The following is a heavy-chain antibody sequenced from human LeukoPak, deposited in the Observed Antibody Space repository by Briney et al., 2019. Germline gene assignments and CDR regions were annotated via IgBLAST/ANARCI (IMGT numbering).Heavy chain of an antibody. J-gene: IGHJ5*02. D-gene: IGHD5-12*01. V-gene: IGHV1-69*13. CDR2: IIPIFGTA. CDR1: GCTFTSYA. Sequence: GASVKVSCKASGCTFTSYAMNWVRQAPGQGLEWMGGIIPIFGTANYAQKFQGRVTITADESTSTAYMELSSLRSEDTAVYYCARDGGTSYDPYNWFDPWGQGTLVTVSS. CDR3: ARDGGTSYDPYNWFDP.